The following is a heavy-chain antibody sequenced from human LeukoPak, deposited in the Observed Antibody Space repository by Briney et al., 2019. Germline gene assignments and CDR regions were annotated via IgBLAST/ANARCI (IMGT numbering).Heavy chain of an antibody. J-gene: IGHJ4*02. D-gene: IGHD5-18*01. V-gene: IGHV3-7*01. CDR3: ARDLTLYSYGSSVDY. Sequence: QSGGSLRLSCAASGFTFSSYWMSWVRQAPGKGLEWVANIKQDGSEKYYVDSVKGRFTISRDNAKNSLYLQMNSLRAEDTAVYYCARDLTLYSYGSSVDYWGQGTLVTVSS. CDR1: GFTFSSYW. CDR2: IKQDGSEK.